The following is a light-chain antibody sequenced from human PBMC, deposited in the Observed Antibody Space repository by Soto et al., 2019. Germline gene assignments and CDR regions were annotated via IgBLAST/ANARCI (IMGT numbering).Light chain of an antibody. CDR2: GAS. V-gene: IGKV3-15*01. Sequence: EVVMTQSPATLSVSPGERATLSCRASQSVNDKVAWFQQKPGQAPRLLIIGASTTATGVPARFSGSGSGTEFTLTISSLQSEDFAVYYCQQRSSRPPMYTFGQGTKLEIK. CDR1: QSVNDK. CDR3: QQRSSRPPMYT. J-gene: IGKJ2*01.